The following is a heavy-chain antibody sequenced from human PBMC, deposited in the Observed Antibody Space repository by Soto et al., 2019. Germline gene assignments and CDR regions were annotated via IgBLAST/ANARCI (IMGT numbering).Heavy chain of an antibody. CDR2: IIPILGIA. V-gene: IGHV1-69*02. CDR3: ARADILTGYGGRRVGNWFDP. Sequence: ASVKVSCKASGGTFSSYTISWVRQAPGQGLEWMGRIIPILGIANYAQKFQGRVTITADKSTSTAYMELSSLRSEDTAVYYCARADILTGYGGRRVGNWFDPWGQGTLVTVSS. D-gene: IGHD3-9*01. J-gene: IGHJ5*02. CDR1: GGTFSSYT.